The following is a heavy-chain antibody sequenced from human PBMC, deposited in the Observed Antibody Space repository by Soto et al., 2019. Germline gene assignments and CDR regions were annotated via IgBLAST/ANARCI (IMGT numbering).Heavy chain of an antibody. D-gene: IGHD2-15*01. CDR1: GFTFDDYT. CDR3: AKDTGYCSGGSCSIRDGMDV. CDR2: ISWDGGST. J-gene: IGHJ6*02. V-gene: IGHV3-43*01. Sequence: GGSLRLSCAASGFTFDDYTMHWVRQAPGKGLEWVSLISWDGGSTYYADSVKGRFTNSRDNSKNSLYLQMNSLRTEDTALYYCAKDTGYCSGGSCSIRDGMDVWGQGTTVTVSS.